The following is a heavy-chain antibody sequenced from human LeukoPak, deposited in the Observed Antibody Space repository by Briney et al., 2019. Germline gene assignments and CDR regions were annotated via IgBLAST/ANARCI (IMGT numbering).Heavy chain of an antibody. CDR3: ARLVAVTGTVDWFDP. CDR1: GGSLNSYY. Sequence: SETLSLTCTVSGGSLNSYYWSWLRQPAGKGREWIGLISTSGSTNYNPSLKSRVTMSVDTSKNQFSLKLSSVTAADTAVYYCARLVAVTGTVDWFDPWGQGTVVTVSS. V-gene: IGHV4-4*07. CDR2: ISTSGST. D-gene: IGHD2-21*02. J-gene: IGHJ5*02.